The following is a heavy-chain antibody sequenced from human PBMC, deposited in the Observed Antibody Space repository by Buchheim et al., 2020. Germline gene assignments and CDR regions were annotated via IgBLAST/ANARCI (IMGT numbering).Heavy chain of an antibody. CDR3: ARGYDSLDY. CDR2: VHYGGST. D-gene: IGHD5-12*01. CDR1: GGSISTNY. J-gene: IGHJ4*02. V-gene: IGHV4-59*01. Sequence: QVQLQESGPGLVKPSETLSLTCTVSGGSISTNYWSWIRQPPGKGLEWIGYVHYGGSTEYNPSLKSRVTMSLDKSENQFSLKLSSVTAADTAVYYCARGYDSLDYWGQGTL.